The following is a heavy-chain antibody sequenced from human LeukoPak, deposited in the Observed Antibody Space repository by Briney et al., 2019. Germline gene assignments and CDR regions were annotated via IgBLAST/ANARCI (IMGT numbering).Heavy chain of an antibody. CDR3: ARRMGTFDP. V-gene: IGHV4-34*01. CDR2: INHSGST. J-gene: IGHJ5*02. D-gene: IGHD3-16*01. CDR1: GGSFSGYY. Sequence: SETLSLTCAVCGGSFSGYYWSWIRQPPGKGLEWIGEINHSGSTNYNPSLKSRVTISVDTSKNQFSLKLSSVTAADTAVYYCARRMGTFDPWGQGTLVTVSS.